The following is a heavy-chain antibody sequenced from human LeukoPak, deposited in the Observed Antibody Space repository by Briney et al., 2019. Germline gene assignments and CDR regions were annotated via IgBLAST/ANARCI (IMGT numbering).Heavy chain of an antibody. CDR2: ISWNSGSI. D-gene: IGHD6-13*01. CDR1: GFTFDDYA. J-gene: IGHJ4*02. Sequence: GGSLRLSCAASGFTFDDYAMHWVRQAPGKGLEWVSGISWNSGSIGYADSVKGRFTISRDNAKNSLYLQMNSLRAEDTALYYCAKDNVAAAGTFLFDYWGQGTLVTVSS. CDR3: AKDNVAAAGTFLFDY. V-gene: IGHV3-9*01.